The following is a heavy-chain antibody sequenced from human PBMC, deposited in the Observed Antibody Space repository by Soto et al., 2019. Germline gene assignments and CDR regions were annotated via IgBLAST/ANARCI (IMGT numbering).Heavy chain of an antibody. V-gene: IGHV4-4*07. D-gene: IGHD3-10*01. CDR1: GGSISSYY. Sequence: SETLSLTCTVSGGSISSYYWSCIRQPAGKGLEWIGLIYTRGSTNYNPSLKIRVTMSVDTSKNQFSLRLSSVTAADTAVYYCARDHLTRHTSGSLYYYGMDVWGQGTTVPVSS. J-gene: IGHJ6*02. CDR3: ARDHLTRHTSGSLYYYGMDV. CDR2: IYTRGST.